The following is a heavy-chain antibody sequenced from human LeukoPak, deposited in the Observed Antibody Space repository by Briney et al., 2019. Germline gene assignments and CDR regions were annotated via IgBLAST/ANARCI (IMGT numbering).Heavy chain of an antibody. D-gene: IGHD3-9*01. CDR3: ARDAYDILTGYDY. V-gene: IGHV3-48*01. Sequence: GGSPRLSCAASGFTFSSYSMNWVRQAPGKGLEWVSYISSSSSSIYYADSVKGRFTISRDNAKNSLYLQMNSLRAEDTAVYYCARDAYDILTGYDYWGQGTLVTVSS. CDR2: ISSSSSSI. J-gene: IGHJ4*02. CDR1: GFTFSSYS.